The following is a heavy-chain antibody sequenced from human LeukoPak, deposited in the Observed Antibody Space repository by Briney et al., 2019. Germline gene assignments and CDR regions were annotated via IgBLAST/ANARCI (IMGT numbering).Heavy chain of an antibody. CDR1: GGSISSSSYY. V-gene: IGHV4-39*01. Sequence: SETLSLTCTVSGGSISSSSYYWGWIRQPPGKGLEWIGSICYSGSTYYNPSLKSRVTISVDTSKNQFSLKLSSVTAADTAVYYCAGLYSSSWYLSRDYWGQGTLVTVSS. CDR3: AGLYSSSWYLSRDY. D-gene: IGHD6-13*01. J-gene: IGHJ4*02. CDR2: ICYSGST.